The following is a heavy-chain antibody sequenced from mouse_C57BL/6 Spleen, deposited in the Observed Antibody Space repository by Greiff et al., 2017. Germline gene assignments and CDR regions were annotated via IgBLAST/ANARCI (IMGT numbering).Heavy chain of an antibody. CDR1: GYTFTDYY. CDR3: ARDYGSSYPNWYFDV. V-gene: IGHV1-76*01. D-gene: IGHD1-1*01. Sequence: VQLQQSGAELVRPGASVKLSCKASGYTFTDYYINWVKQRPGQGLEWIARIYPGSGNTYYNEKFKGKATLTAEKSSSTAYMQLSSLTSEDSAVYFCARDYGSSYPNWYFDVWGTGTTVTVSS. CDR2: IYPGSGNT. J-gene: IGHJ1*03.